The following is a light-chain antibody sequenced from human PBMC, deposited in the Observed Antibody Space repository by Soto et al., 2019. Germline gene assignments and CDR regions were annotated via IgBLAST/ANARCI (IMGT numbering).Light chain of an antibody. CDR2: DVT. Sequence: QSALTQPASVSGSPGQSITISCSGTSSDIGGYNFVSWYQQHPGKAPQLIIYDVTNRPSGISHRFSGSKSGNTASLTISGLQVDDEADYYCSSYRSSATLPVFGGGTKLTVL. J-gene: IGLJ3*02. V-gene: IGLV2-14*03. CDR1: SSDIGGYNF. CDR3: SSYRSSATLPV.